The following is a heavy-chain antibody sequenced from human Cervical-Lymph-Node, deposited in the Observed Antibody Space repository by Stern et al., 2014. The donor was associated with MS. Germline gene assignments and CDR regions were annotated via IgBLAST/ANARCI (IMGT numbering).Heavy chain of an antibody. V-gene: IGHV1-18*01. Sequence: QVQLVQSGPEVKKPGASVKVSCKASGYTFSNFGISWVRQAPAQGLEWMGWIGAFNGNTKYARKLQGRVTMTTDTSTRTAYMELTSLASDDTAVYYCARDGHYATTYFDHWGQGTLVTVSS. CDR1: GYTFSNFG. J-gene: IGHJ4*02. D-gene: IGHD2-8*01. CDR3: ARDGHYATTYFDH. CDR2: IGAFNGNT.